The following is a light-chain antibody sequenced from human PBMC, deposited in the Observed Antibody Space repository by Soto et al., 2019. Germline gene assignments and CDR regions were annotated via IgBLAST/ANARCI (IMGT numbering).Light chain of an antibody. CDR2: AAS. J-gene: IGKJ1*01. Sequence: DIHLTQSPSSLSASVGGSVTITCRSSQTINKYLNWYQHRPGKAPKLLIYAASSLQTGVPTRFSGAGAGTFFTLTISNLQLEDVASYYCQQSYGSPEAFGRGTKVEI. CDR1: QTINKY. CDR3: QQSYGSPEA. V-gene: IGKV1-39*01.